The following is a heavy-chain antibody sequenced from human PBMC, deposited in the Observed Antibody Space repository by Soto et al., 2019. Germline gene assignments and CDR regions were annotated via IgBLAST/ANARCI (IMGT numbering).Heavy chain of an antibody. V-gene: IGHV3-64D*06. CDR3: VKLTDG. Sequence: GGSLRLSCSASGFSFRTYDVHWVRQAPARGLEFVAGISPNGAATYYADSVKGRSTISRDNSKNTLYLQMNSLTPDDTAVYYCVKLTDGWGLGTLVTVSS. CDR2: ISPNGAAT. J-gene: IGHJ4*02. D-gene: IGHD3-9*01. CDR1: GFSFRTYD.